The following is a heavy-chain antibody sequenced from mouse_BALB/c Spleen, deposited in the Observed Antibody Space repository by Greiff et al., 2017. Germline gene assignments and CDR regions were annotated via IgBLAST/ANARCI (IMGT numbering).Heavy chain of an antibody. CDR2: IRLKSNNYAT. CDR1: GFTFSNYW. V-gene: IGHV6-6*02. D-gene: IGHD2-2*01. Sequence: EVQGVESGGGLVQPGGSMKLSCVASGFTFSNYWMNWVRQSPEKGLEWVAEIRLKSNNYATHYAESVKGRFTISRDDSKSSVYLQMNNLRAEDTGIYYCTRGLVYAMDYWGQGTSVTVSS. CDR3: TRGLVYAMDY. J-gene: IGHJ4*01.